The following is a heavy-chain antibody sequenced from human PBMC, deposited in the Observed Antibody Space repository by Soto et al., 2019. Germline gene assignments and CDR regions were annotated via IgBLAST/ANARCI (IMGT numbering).Heavy chain of an antibody. CDR3: ATQGEGGQYSSSFFAFDI. D-gene: IGHD6-6*01. CDR2: IYYSGST. Sequence: SETLSITCTVAGGSISSTSYYWGWIRQPPGKGLEWIGSIYYSGSTYYNPSLKSRVTISVDTSKNQFSLKLSSVTAADTAVYYFATQGEGGQYSSSFFAFDIWGKETMATVS. J-gene: IGHJ3*02. CDR1: GGSISSTSYY. V-gene: IGHV4-39*01.